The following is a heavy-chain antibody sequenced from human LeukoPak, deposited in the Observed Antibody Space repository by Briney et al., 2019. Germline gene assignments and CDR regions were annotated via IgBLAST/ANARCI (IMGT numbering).Heavy chain of an antibody. D-gene: IGHD2-2*02. V-gene: IGHV1-8*01. CDR2: VNPNSGNS. CDR3: ARGTPYCSSASCYNY. Sequence: ASVNVSCKASGCDFSRFDVNWVRQAPGQGLEWIGWVNPNSGNSGYAQKFQGRVTMTRNTSINTAYMELINLQSDDTAVYYCARGTPYCSSASCYNYWGQGSLVTVSS. CDR1: GCDFSRFD. J-gene: IGHJ4*02.